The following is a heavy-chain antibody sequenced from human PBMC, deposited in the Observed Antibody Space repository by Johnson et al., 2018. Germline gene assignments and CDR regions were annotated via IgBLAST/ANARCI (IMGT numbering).Heavy chain of an antibody. Sequence: QVQLQESGPGLVKPSETLALSCSVSGGSISSYYWSWIRQPPGKGLEWIGYIYYTGSTKYNPSLKSRVTISVDTSKNQLSLRLTSVTAADTAVYYCGRVGPNSGLKLVPFDRWGQGTMVNVSS. D-gene: IGHD4/OR15-4a*01. CDR3: GRVGPNSGLKLVPFDR. V-gene: IGHV4-59*01. CDR2: IYYTGST. CDR1: GGSISSYY. J-gene: IGHJ3*02.